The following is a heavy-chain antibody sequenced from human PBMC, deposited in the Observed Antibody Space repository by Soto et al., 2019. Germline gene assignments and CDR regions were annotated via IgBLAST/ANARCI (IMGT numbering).Heavy chain of an antibody. J-gene: IGHJ6*02. Sequence: GGSLRLSCAASGFTFSSYSMNWVRQAPGKGLEWVSSISSSSSYIYYADSVKGRFTISRDNAKNSLYLQMNSLRAEDTAVYYSARELYNWTPTSPYYYYYYGMDVWGQGTTVTVSS. CDR1: GFTFSSYS. D-gene: IGHD1-20*01. CDR2: ISSSSSYI. CDR3: ARELYNWTPTSPYYYYYYGMDV. V-gene: IGHV3-21*01.